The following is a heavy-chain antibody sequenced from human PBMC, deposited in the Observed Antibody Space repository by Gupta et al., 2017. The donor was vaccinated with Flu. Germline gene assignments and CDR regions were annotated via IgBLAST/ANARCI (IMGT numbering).Heavy chain of an antibody. CDR3: ASHMDK. CDR2: IYPGDSET. Sequence: EVQLVQSGPEMKKPGESLKISCKGSGYNSNNSWIGWVRQMPGKGLEWMASIYPGDSETKYSPSFQGQVTISADKSISTISLHWSSLKASDTAVYYCASHMDKWGQGTQVIGSS. V-gene: IGHV5-51*01. D-gene: IGHD3/OR15-3a*01. J-gene: IGHJ1*01. CDR1: GYNSNNSW.